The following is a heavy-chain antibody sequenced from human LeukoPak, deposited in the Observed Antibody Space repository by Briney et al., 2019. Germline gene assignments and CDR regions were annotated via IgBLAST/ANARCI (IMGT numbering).Heavy chain of an antibody. J-gene: IGHJ4*02. CDR2: ISSSGSTI. D-gene: IGHD5-12*01. V-gene: IGHV3-48*03. Sequence: GGSLRPSCAATGFTFSRYEMNWVHQAPGKGLEWVSYISSSGSTIYYADSVKGRFTISRDNAKNSLYLQMNSLRAEDTAIYYCARIMVATTREACDYWGQGTRVTVSS. CDR3: ARIMVATTREACDY. CDR1: GFTFSRYE.